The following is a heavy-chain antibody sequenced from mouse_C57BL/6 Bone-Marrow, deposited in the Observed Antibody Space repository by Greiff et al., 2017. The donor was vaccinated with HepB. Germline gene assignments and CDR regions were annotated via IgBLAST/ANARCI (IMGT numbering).Heavy chain of an antibody. Sequence: QVQLQQPGAELVKPGASVKMSCKASGYTFTSYWITWVKQRPGQGLEWIGDIYPGSGSTNYNEKFKSKATLTVDTSSSTAYMQLSSLTSEDSAVYYCARRGGHYGEFAYWGQGTLVTVSA. CDR3: ARRGGHYGEFAY. CDR1: GYTFTSYW. J-gene: IGHJ3*01. V-gene: IGHV1-55*01. D-gene: IGHD1-1*01. CDR2: IYPGSGST.